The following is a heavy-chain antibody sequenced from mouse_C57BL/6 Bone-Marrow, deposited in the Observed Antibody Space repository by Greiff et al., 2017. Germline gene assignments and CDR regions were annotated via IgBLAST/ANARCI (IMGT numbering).Heavy chain of an antibody. Sequence: QVQLQQSGAELVRPGASVTLSCKASGYTFTDYEMHWVKQTPVHGLEWIGAIDPETGGTAYNQKFKGKAILTADKSSSTAYMELRSLTSEDSAVYYCTRSWELRLPFAYWGQGTLVTVSA. D-gene: IGHD3-2*02. CDR2: IDPETGGT. J-gene: IGHJ3*01. CDR1: GYTFTDYE. CDR3: TRSWELRLPFAY. V-gene: IGHV1-15*01.